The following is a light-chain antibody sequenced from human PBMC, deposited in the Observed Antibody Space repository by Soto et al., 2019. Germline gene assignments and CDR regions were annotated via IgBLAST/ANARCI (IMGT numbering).Light chain of an antibody. V-gene: IGLV1-40*01. CDR2: GNS. Sequence: QAVVTQPPSVSGAPGQRVTISCTGSSSNIGAGYDVHWYQQFPGKAPKLLIYGNSNRPSGVPDRFSGSKSGTSASLAITGLQAEDESDYYCQSYDNSLSSGVFGGGTKLTVL. CDR1: SSNIGAGYD. J-gene: IGLJ2*01. CDR3: QSYDNSLSSGV.